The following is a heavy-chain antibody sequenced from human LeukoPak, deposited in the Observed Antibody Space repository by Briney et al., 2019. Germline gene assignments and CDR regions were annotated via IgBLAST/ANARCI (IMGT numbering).Heavy chain of an antibody. D-gene: IGHD6-19*01. J-gene: IGHJ3*02. CDR2: IYYSGST. Sequence: PETLSLTCTVSGGSISSYYWSWIRQPPGKGLEWIGYIYYSGSTNYNPSLKSRVTISVDTSKNQFSLKLSSVTAADTAVYYCAREEDSSGFVDAFDIWGQGTMVTVSS. CDR1: GGSISSYY. V-gene: IGHV4-59*01. CDR3: AREEDSSGFVDAFDI.